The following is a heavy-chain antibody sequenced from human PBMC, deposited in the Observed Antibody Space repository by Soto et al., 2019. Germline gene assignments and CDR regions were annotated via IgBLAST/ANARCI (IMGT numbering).Heavy chain of an antibody. CDR1: GFTFSSYA. CDR3: ARAYYDFWSGSQNNYFDY. Sequence: PGGSLRLSCAASGFTFSSYAMSWVRKAPGKGLEWVSAISGSGGSTYYADSVKGRFTISRDNSKNTLYLQMNSLRAEDTAVYYCARAYYDFWSGSQNNYFDYWGQGTLVTVSS. D-gene: IGHD3-3*01. J-gene: IGHJ4*02. V-gene: IGHV3-23*01. CDR2: ISGSGGST.